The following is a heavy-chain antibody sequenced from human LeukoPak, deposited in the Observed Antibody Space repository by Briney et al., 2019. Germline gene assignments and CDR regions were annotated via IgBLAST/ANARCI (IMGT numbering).Heavy chain of an antibody. V-gene: IGHV4-39*01. J-gene: IGHJ3*02. CDR2: IYYSGST. CDR3: AGHSRGVTSGPAFDI. CDR1: GYSISSSTYY. Sequence: SETLSLTCTVSGYSISSSTYYWGWIRQPPGTGLEWLGSIYYSGSTYYNPSLKSRITISVDTSKNQFSLKLSSVTAADTAVYYCAGHSRGVTSGPAFDIWGQGTMVTVSS. D-gene: IGHD2-15*01.